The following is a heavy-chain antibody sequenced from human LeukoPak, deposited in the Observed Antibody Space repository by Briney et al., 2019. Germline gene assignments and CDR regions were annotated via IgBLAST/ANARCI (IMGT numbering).Heavy chain of an antibody. J-gene: IGHJ3*02. CDR3: ARESGSSVYDAFDI. V-gene: IGHV3-21*01. CDR2: ISSSSSYI. D-gene: IGHD6-25*01. CDR1: GFTFSSYS. Sequence: GGSLRLSCAASGFTFSSYSMNWVRQAPGKGLEWVSSISSSSSYIYYADSVKGRFTISRDNAKNSLYLQMNSLRAVDTAVYYCARESGSSVYDAFDIWGQGTMVTVSS.